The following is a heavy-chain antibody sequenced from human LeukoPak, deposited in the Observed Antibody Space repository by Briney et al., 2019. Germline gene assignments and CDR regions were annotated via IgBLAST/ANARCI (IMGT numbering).Heavy chain of an antibody. CDR1: GYTFTGYY. CDR3: TTFYYYDNSGGFDP. D-gene: IGHD3-22*01. CDR2: INPNNGGT. J-gene: IGHJ5*02. V-gene: IGHV1-2*02. Sequence: ASVKVSCKASGYTFTGYYMHWVRQAPGQGLEWMGRINPNNGGTTYAQKFQGRVTMTRDTSISTAYMELTRLTSDDTAIYYCTTFYYYDNSGGFDPWGQGTLVTVSS.